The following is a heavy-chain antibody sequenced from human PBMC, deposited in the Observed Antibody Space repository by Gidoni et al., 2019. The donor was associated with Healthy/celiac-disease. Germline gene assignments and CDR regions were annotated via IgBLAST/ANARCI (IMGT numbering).Heavy chain of an antibody. CDR1: GLTCSSYS. V-gene: IGHV3-48*02. J-gene: IGHJ4*02. CDR2: ISSSSSTI. CDR3: ARDRIRRWSATDFDY. D-gene: IGHD3-3*01. Sequence: EVQLVESGGGLVQPGGPRRLSCAASGLTCSSYSMNWVRQAPGKGLEWVSYISSSSSTIYYADSVKGRFTISRDNAKNSLYLQMNSLRDEDTAVYYCARDRIRRWSATDFDYWGQGTLVTVSS.